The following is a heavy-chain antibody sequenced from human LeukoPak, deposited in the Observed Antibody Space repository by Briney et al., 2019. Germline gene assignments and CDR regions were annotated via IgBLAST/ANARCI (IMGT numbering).Heavy chain of an antibody. J-gene: IGHJ3*02. Sequence: ASVKVSCKASGYTFTSYGISWVRQAPGQGLEWMGWISAYNGNTNFAQKLQGRITMTTDTSTSTAYMELSRLRSDDTAVYYCARFKSAFDIWGQGTMVTVSS. CDR3: ARFKSAFDI. CDR1: GYTFTSYG. CDR2: ISAYNGNT. V-gene: IGHV1-18*01.